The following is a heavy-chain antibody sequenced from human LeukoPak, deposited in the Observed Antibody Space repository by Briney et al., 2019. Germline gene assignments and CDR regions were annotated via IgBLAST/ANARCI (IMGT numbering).Heavy chain of an antibody. CDR1: GHTLTELS. V-gene: IGHV1-24*01. Sequence: ASVKVSCKVSGHTLTELSMHWVRQAPGKGLEWMGGFDPEDGETIYAQKFQGRVTMTEDTSTDTAYMELSSLRSEDTAVYYCATEGGRYSYGYGTFDPWGQGTLVTVSS. J-gene: IGHJ5*02. D-gene: IGHD5-18*01. CDR3: ATEGGRYSYGYGTFDP. CDR2: FDPEDGET.